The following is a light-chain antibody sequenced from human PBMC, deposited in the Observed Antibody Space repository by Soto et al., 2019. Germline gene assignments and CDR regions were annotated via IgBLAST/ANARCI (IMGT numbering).Light chain of an antibody. V-gene: IGKV3-11*01. Sequence: EIVLTQSPATLSLSPGERATLSCRASQSVSSYLAWYQQKPGQAPRLLIYDASNRATGIPARFSVSGSGTDFTLTISSLEPDDFAVYYCQQRSNWPPITFGQGTRLEIK. CDR2: DAS. CDR3: QQRSNWPPIT. J-gene: IGKJ5*01. CDR1: QSVSSY.